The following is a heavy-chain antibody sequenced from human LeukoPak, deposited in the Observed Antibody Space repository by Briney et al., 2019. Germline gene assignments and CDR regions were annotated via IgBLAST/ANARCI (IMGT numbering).Heavy chain of an antibody. Sequence: NPSETLSLTCTVSGGSISSYYWSWIRQPPGKGLEWIAYIYYSGGTSYNPSLKSRVTISVDTSKNQFSLKLSSVTAADTAVYYCARHYSANSFDYWGQGTLVTVSS. CDR1: GGSISSYY. V-gene: IGHV4-59*08. J-gene: IGHJ4*02. CDR2: IYYSGGT. CDR3: ARHYSANSFDY. D-gene: IGHD2-15*01.